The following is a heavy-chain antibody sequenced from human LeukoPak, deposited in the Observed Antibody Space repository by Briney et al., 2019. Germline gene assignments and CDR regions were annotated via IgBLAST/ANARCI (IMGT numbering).Heavy chain of an antibody. CDR1: GLTFSSYA. CDR2: ISGSGDNQ. D-gene: IGHD1-26*01. J-gene: IGHJ3*02. V-gene: IGHV3-23*01. CDR3: AKGSSRIVGATLKFAFDI. Sequence: GGSLRLSCAVSGLTFSSYAMSWVRQAPGKGLEWVSVISGSGDNQYYADSMKGRFTISRDNSKNTLYLQMNSLRAEDTAVYYCAKGSSRIVGATLKFAFDIWGQGTMVTVSS.